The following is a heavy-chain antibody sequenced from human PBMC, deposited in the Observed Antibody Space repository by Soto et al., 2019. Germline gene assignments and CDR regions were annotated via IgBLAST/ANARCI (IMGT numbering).Heavy chain of an antibody. D-gene: IGHD3-22*01. CDR1: GFTFSSYG. CDR3: AKVGRAGLVVGGPMDV. CDR2: ISYDGSNK. V-gene: IGHV3-30*18. J-gene: IGHJ6*02. Sequence: QVQLVESGGGVVQPGRSLRLSCAASGFTFSSYGMHWVRQAPGKGLEWVAVISYDGSNKYYADSVKGRFTISRDNSKNTLYLQMNSLRAEDTAVYYCAKVGRAGLVVGGPMDVWGQGTTVTVSS.